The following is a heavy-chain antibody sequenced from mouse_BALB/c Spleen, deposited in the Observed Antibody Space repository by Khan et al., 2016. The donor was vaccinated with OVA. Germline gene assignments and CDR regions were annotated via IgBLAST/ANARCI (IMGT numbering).Heavy chain of an antibody. CDR3: ARLGPGFAY. J-gene: IGHJ3*01. CDR2: ISYIGST. CDR1: GYSITSDYA. D-gene: IGHD4-1*01. V-gene: IGHV3-2*02. Sequence: EVQLQESGPGLVKPSQSLSLTCTVTGYSITSDYAWNWIRQFPGNKLEWMGYISYIGSTSYNPSLKSRFSITRDTSKNQFFLQLNSVTTEDTATYYCARLGPGFAYWGQGTLVTVSA.